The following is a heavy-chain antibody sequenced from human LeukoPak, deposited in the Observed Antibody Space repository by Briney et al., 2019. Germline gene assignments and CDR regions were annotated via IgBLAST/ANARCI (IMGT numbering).Heavy chain of an antibody. V-gene: IGHV3-48*03. Sequence: GGSLRLSCAASGFTFSSCEMNWVRQAPGKGLEWVSYISSSGSTIYYADSVKGRFTISRDNAKNSLYLQMNSLRAEDTAVYYCARDQNYYDSSGYPAFDYWGQGTLVTVSS. CDR3: ARDQNYYDSSGYPAFDY. CDR1: GFTFSSCE. D-gene: IGHD3-22*01. J-gene: IGHJ4*02. CDR2: ISSSGSTI.